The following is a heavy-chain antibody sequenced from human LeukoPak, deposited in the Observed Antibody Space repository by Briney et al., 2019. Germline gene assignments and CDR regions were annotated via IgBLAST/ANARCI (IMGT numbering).Heavy chain of an antibody. Sequence: ASVKVSCKASGYTFTSYGISWVRQAPGQGLEWMGWISAYNGNTNYAQKLQGRATMTTDTSTSTAYMELRSLRSDDTAVYYCARDLLVVGATYWFDPWGQGALVTVSS. CDR3: ARDLLVVGATYWFDP. D-gene: IGHD1-26*01. CDR1: GYTFTSYG. V-gene: IGHV1-18*01. J-gene: IGHJ5*02. CDR2: ISAYNGNT.